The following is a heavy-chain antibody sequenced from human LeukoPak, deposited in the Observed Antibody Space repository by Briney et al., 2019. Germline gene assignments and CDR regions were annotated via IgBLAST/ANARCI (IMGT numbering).Heavy chain of an antibody. CDR3: ARSYDSSGYYYYYPLDY. D-gene: IGHD3-22*01. CDR1: GFTFSSYW. V-gene: IGHV3-74*01. J-gene: IGHJ4*02. Sequence: PGGSLRLSCAASGFTFSSYWMHWVRQAPGKGLVWVSHINSDGSSTSYADSVKGRFTISRDNAKNTLYLQMNSLRAEDTAVYYCARSYDSSGYYYYYPLDYWGQGTLVTVSS. CDR2: INSDGSST.